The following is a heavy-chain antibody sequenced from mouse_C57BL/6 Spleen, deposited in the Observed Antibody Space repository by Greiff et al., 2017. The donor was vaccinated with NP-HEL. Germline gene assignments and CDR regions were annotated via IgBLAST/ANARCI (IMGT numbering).Heavy chain of an antibody. V-gene: IGHV14-4*01. D-gene: IGHD1-2*01. CDR2: IDPENGDT. CDR1: GFNIKDDY. J-gene: IGHJ3*01. CDR3: TTRLGFAY. Sequence: EVMLVESGAELVRPGASVKLSCTASGFNIKDDYMHWVKQRPEQGLEWIGWIDPENGDTEYASKFQGKATITADTSSNTAYLQLSSLTSEDTAVYYCTTRLGFAYWGQGTLVTVSA.